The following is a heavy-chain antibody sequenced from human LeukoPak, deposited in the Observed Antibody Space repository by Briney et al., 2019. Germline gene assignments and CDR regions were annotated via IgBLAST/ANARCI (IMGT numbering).Heavy chain of an antibody. D-gene: IGHD3/OR15-3a*01. Sequence: GASLKLSCKASGFTFTSHYMHWVRQAPGQGLEWMGWINPNSGGTNYAQKFKGRVTMTRDTSNSTAYIELSRLRSDDKAVYYCAKGRTSFGRMVDVFDMWGEGTMVSVSS. V-gene: IGHV1-2*02. CDR3: AKGRTSFGRMVDVFDM. CDR1: GFTFTSHY. J-gene: IGHJ3*02. CDR2: INPNSGGT.